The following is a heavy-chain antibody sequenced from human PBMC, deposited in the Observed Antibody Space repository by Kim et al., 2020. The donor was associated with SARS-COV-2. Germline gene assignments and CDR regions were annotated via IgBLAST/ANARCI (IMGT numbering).Heavy chain of an antibody. CDR3: ARERETTVTENWFDP. J-gene: IGHJ5*02. V-gene: IGHV4-34*01. Sequence: SETLSLTCAVYGGSFSGYYWSWIRQPPGKGLEWIGEINHSGSTNYNPSLKSRVTISVDTSKNQFSLKLSSVTAADTAVYYCARERETTVTENWFDPWGQG. CDR1: GGSFSGYY. CDR2: INHSGST. D-gene: IGHD4-17*01.